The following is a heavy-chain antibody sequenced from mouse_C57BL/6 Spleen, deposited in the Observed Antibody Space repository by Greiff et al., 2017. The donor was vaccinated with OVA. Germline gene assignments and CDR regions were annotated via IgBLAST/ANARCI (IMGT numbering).Heavy chain of an antibody. CDR1: GFTFSSYA. D-gene: IGHD4-1*01. CDR3: TREKGELGFAY. Sequence: EVKVVESGEGLVKPGGSLKLSCAASGFTFSSYAMSWVRQTPEKRLEWVAYISSGGDYIYYADTVKGRFTISRDNARNTLYLQMSSLKSEDTAMYYCTREKGELGFAYWGQGTLVTVSA. CDR2: ISSGGDYI. V-gene: IGHV5-9-1*02. J-gene: IGHJ3*01.